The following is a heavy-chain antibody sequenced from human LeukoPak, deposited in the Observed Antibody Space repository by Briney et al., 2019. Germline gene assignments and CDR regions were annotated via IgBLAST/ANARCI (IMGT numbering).Heavy chain of an antibody. CDR2: INSDGSST. V-gene: IGHV3-74*01. J-gene: IGHJ4*02. Sequence: GGSLILSCAASGFTFSSYWMHWVRQAPGKGLVWVSRINSDGSSTSYADSVKGRFTISRDNAKNTLYLQMNSLRAEDTAVYYCARDLTNYYDTSGYYEAGHWGQGTLVTVSS. CDR3: ARDLTNYYDTSGYYEAGH. CDR1: GFTFSSYW. D-gene: IGHD3-22*01.